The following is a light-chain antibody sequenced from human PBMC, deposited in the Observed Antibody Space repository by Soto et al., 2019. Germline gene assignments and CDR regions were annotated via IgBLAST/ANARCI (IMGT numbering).Light chain of an antibody. J-gene: IGLJ1*01. V-gene: IGLV2-8*01. Sequence: QSVLTQPPSASGSPGQSVTISCTGTSSDVGGYNYVSWYQQHPGKAPKLMIYEASKRPSGVPDRFSGSKSGNTASLTVSGLQAEDEADYYCSSYXGNKNVFGTGTKVTXL. CDR3: SSYXGNKNV. CDR1: SSDVGGYNY. CDR2: EAS.